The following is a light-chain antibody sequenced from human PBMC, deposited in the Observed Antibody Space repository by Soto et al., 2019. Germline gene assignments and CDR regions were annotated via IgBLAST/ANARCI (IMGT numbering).Light chain of an antibody. CDR3: QHYNNWPPTWT. CDR1: QSISSN. Sequence: EIVMTQSPATLSVSQGKKATSSSRPSQSISSNLAWHQQKPGQAPRVLIYGASTRATGVPARFSGSGSGTEFTLTISSLQSEDFAVYFCQHYNNWPPTWTFGQGTKV. CDR2: GAS. J-gene: IGKJ1*01. V-gene: IGKV3-15*01.